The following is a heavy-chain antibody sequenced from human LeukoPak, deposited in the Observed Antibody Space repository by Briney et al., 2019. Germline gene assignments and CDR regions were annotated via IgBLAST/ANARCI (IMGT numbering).Heavy chain of an antibody. V-gene: IGHV3-23*01. J-gene: IGHJ4*02. CDR1: GFTFSNHD. D-gene: IGHD3-10*01. Sequence: GGTLRLSCAASGFTFSNHDMSWVRQAPGKGPEWVSSIRESGEAAYHADSVKGRFTISRDNSKNTLYLQMNSLRAEDTAVYYCAKSGDGRTDYWGQGTLVTVSS. CDR2: IRESGEAA. CDR3: AKSGDGRTDY.